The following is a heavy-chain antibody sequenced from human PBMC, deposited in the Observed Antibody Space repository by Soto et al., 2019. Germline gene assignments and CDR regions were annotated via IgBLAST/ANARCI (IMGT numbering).Heavy chain of an antibody. V-gene: IGHV3-64D*06. CDR3: VKVSTFYDILTGYYSTNFFDP. Sequence: PGGSLLLSCSSSGFPFSEYSMHWVRPAPGKGLQYVSTISSDGDITYYADSVKGRFTISRDNSKNTLYLQMNSLRPEDTAVYYCVKVSTFYDILTGYYSTNFFDPWGQGTLVNVSA. J-gene: IGHJ5*02. CDR2: ISSDGDIT. CDR1: GFPFSEYS. D-gene: IGHD3-9*01.